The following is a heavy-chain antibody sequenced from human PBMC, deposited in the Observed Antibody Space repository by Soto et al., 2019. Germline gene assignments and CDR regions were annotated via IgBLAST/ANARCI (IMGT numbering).Heavy chain of an antibody. CDR3: AIVIAVAGTLYFDH. D-gene: IGHD6-19*01. V-gene: IGHV3-23*01. CDR1: GFTFSSYA. J-gene: IGHJ4*02. CDR2: ISGSGGST. Sequence: PGGSLRLSCAASGFTFSSYAMSWVRQAPGKGLEWVSAISGSGGSTYYADSVKGRFTISRDNSKNTLYLQMNSLRAEDTAVYYCAIVIAVAGTLYFDHWGQGTLVTASS.